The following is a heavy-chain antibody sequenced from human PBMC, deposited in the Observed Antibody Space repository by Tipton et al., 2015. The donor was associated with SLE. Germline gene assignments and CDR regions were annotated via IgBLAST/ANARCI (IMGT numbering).Heavy chain of an antibody. CDR1: GGSIRSYY. J-gene: IGHJ3*02. V-gene: IGHV4-59*12. CDR2: IYHSGIT. CDR3: AQAHLWGSYRYASDI. D-gene: IGHD3-16*02. Sequence: TLSLTRTVSGGSIRSYYWTWIRQPPGKRLEWIAYIYHSGITNYNPSLQSRVTISVDTSKNQFSLKLSSVTAADTAVYYCAQAHLWGSYRYASDIWGQGTMVTVSS.